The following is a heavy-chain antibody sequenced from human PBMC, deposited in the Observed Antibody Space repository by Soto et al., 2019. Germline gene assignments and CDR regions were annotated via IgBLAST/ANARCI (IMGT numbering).Heavy chain of an antibody. CDR2: ISSSSSTI. CDR1: GFTFSSYS. J-gene: IGHJ5*02. V-gene: IGHV3-48*01. D-gene: IGHD6-19*01. CDR3: ARDGGQWLNWFDP. Sequence: EVQLVESGGGLVQPGGSLRLSCAASGFTFSSYSMNWVRQAPGKGREWVSYISSSSSTIYYADSVKGRFTISRDNAKNSLYLQMTSLRAEATAVYYCARDGGQWLNWFDPWGQGTLVTVSS.